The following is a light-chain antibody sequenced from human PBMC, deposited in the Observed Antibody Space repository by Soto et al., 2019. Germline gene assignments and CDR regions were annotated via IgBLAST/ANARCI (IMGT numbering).Light chain of an antibody. J-gene: IGKJ5*01. V-gene: IGKV1-33*01. CDR3: QQYENLPT. CDR2: DAS. Sequence: DIQMTQSPSSLSASVGHRVTITCQASQNINNYLNWYQQKPGRAPKLLTYDASNLEAGVPSRFRGSGSGTDFTFTISRLQPEDIATYYCQQYENLPTFGQGTRLEI. CDR1: QNINNY.